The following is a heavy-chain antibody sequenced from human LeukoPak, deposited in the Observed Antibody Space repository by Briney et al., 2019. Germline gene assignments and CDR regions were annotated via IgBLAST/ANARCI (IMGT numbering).Heavy chain of an antibody. J-gene: IGHJ6*03. D-gene: IGHD3-10*01. V-gene: IGHV1-18*01. CDR3: ARGTPPEYYYGSGSSNYMDV. CDR2: ISAYNGNT. CDR1: GYTFTIYG. Sequence: GSVKVSCNASGYTFTIYGISWVRQAPGQGLEWMGWISAYNGNTNYAQKLQGRVTMTTDTSTSTAYMELRSLRSDDTAVYYCARGTPPEYYYGSGSSNYMDVWGKGTTVTVSS.